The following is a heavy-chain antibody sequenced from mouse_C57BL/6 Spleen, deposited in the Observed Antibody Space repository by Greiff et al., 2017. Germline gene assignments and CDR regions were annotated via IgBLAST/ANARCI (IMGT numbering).Heavy chain of an antibody. Sequence: EVHLVESGGGLVKPGGSLKLSCAASGFTFSSYAMSWVRQTPEKRLEWVATISDGGSYTYYPDNVKGRFTISRDNAKNNLYLQIGHLESEDTAMYYCARAPNYYSSSYRYFDVWGTETTDTVSS. D-gene: IGHD1-1*01. J-gene: IGHJ1*03. CDR3: ARAPNYYSSSYRYFDV. V-gene: IGHV5-4*01. CDR2: ISDGGSYT. CDR1: GFTFSSYA.